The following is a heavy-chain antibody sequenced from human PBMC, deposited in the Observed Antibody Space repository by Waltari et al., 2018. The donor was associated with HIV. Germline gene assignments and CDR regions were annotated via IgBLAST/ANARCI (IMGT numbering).Heavy chain of an antibody. J-gene: IGHJ6*02. CDR2: IYYSGST. V-gene: IGHV4-59*01. D-gene: IGHD3-10*01. CDR1: GGSISSYY. CDR3: ARDLSTYYYGSGSYYERYGMDV. Sequence: QVQLQESGPGLVKPSETLSLTCTVSGGSISSYYWSWIRQPPGKGLEWIGYIYYSGSTNYNPSLKSRVTISVDTSKNQFSLKLSSVTAADTAVYYCARDLSTYYYGSGSYYERYGMDVWGQGTTVTVSS.